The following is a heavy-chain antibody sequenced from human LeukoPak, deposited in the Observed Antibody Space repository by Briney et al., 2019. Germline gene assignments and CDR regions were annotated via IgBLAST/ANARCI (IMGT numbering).Heavy chain of an antibody. V-gene: IGHV4-59*08. CDR2: IYYSGST. CDR1: GGSISSNY. CDR3: ARQVVVVIRDWYFDL. Sequence: SETLSLTCTVSGGSISSNYWSWIRQPPGKGLEWIGYIYYSGSTNYNPSLKSRVTISVDTSKNQFSLKLSSVTAADTAVYYCARQVVVVIRDWYFDLWGRGTLVTVSS. D-gene: IGHD3-22*01. J-gene: IGHJ2*01.